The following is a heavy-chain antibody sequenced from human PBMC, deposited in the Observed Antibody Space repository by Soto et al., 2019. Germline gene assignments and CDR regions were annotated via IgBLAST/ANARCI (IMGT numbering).Heavy chain of an antibody. CDR1: GFTFSSYA. J-gene: IGHJ1*01. V-gene: IGHV3-23*01. CDR2: ISGSGSST. D-gene: IGHD3-9*01. CDR3: WKILFFGNLTCYLQD. Sequence: GGSLRLSCAASGFTFSSYAMSWVRQAPGKGLEWVSAISGSGSSTYYADSVKGRFTISRDNSKNTLYLQMNSLRAEDTAVYYCWKILFFGNLTCYLQDWGQGTLVTVSS.